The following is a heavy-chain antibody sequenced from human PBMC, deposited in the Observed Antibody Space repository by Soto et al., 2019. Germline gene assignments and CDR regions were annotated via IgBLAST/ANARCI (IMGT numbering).Heavy chain of an antibody. D-gene: IGHD6-13*01. J-gene: IGHJ4*02. CDR3: AKDYPLLDSSSWYVEYFDY. V-gene: IGHV3-23*01. CDR2: ISGSGGST. CDR1: GFTFSSYA. Sequence: PGGSLRLSCAASGFTFSSYAMSWVRQAPGKGLEWVSAISGSGGSTYYADSVKGRFTISRDNSKNTLYLQMNSLRAEDTAVYYCAKDYPLLDSSSWYVEYFDYWGQGTLVTVSS.